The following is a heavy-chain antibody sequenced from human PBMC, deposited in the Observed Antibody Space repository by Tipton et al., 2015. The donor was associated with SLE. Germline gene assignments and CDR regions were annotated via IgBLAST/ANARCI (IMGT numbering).Heavy chain of an antibody. D-gene: IGHD3-3*01. CDR2: ISSSSSYI. CDR1: GFTFSSYS. Sequence: GSLRLSCAASGFTFSSYSMNWVRQAPGKGLEWVSSISSSSSYIYYADSVKGRFTISRDNAKNSLYLQMNSLRAEDTAVYYCARGYYDFWSGYYSPYYYYYYMDVWGKGTTVTVSS. V-gene: IGHV3-21*01. CDR3: ARGYYDFWSGYYSPYYYYYYMDV. J-gene: IGHJ6*03.